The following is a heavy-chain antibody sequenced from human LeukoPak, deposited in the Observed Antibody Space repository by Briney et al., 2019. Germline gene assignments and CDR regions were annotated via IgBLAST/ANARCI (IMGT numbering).Heavy chain of an antibody. CDR3: ARAYSSLYWNFAL. CDR2: IIPIFGTA. V-gene: IGHV1-69*01. J-gene: IGHJ2*01. CDR1: GGTFSSYA. Sequence: SVKVSCKASGGTFSSYAISWVRQAPGQGLEWMGGIIPIFGTANSTQKFQGRLTITADQSTSTVYMELSSLRSDDTAVYYCARAYSSLYWNFALWGRGTLVSVSS. D-gene: IGHD6-13*01.